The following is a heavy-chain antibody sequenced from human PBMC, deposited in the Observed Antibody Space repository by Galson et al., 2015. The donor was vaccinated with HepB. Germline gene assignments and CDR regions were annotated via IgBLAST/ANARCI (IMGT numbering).Heavy chain of an antibody. V-gene: IGHV4-59*08. CDR2: IYYSGST. CDR3: ARRECGYDFCYFDY. D-gene: IGHD5-12*01. CDR1: GGSISSYY. Sequence: ETLSLTCTVSGGSISSYYWSWIRQPPGKGLEWIGYIYYSGSTNYNPSLKSRVTISVDTSKNQFSLKLSSVTAADTAVYYCARRECGYDFCYFDYWGQGTLVTVSS. J-gene: IGHJ4*02.